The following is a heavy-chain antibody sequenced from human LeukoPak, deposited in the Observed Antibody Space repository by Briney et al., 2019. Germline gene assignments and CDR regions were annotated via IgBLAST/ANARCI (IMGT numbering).Heavy chain of an antibody. Sequence: ASVKVSCKASGYTFTSYDINWVRQATGQGLEWMGWMNPNSGNTGYAQKFQGRVTMTRNTSISTAYMELSSLRSEDTAVYYCARAPSKARKRPLLLWFGELYLDQPYYYYYYMDVWGKGTTVTVSS. D-gene: IGHD3-10*01. CDR1: GYTFTSYD. J-gene: IGHJ6*03. CDR2: MNPNSGNT. V-gene: IGHV1-8*01. CDR3: ARAPSKARKRPLLLWFGELYLDQPYYYYYYMDV.